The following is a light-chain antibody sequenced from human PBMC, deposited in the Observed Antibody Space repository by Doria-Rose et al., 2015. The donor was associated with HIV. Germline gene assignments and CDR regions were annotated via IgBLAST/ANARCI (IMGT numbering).Light chain of an antibody. CDR1: QSLLYTSKNY. CDR3: QQYYDTPS. CDR2: WAS. Sequence: DIQMTQSPESLGMSLGERATLNCKSNQSLLYTSKNYLAWYQQKPGQPPKLLIYWASIRQSGVPARFSGSGSGTDCTLTIISLEAEDVAVYYCQQYYDTPSFGPGTTLDIK. J-gene: IGKJ3*01. V-gene: IGKV4-1*01.